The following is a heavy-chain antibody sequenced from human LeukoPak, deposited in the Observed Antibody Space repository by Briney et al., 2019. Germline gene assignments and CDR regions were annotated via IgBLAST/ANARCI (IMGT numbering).Heavy chain of an antibody. CDR3: ARAGYYDFWSGYWSNYFDY. CDR2: IKSDGSST. J-gene: IGHJ4*02. CDR1: GFTFSNYW. Sequence: GGSLRLSCTASGFTFSNYWMHWVRQAPGKGLVWVSRIKSDGSSTSYVDSVKGRFTISRDNAKNSLYLQMNSLRAEDTAVYYCARAGYYDFWSGYWSNYFDYWGQGTLVTVSS. V-gene: IGHV3-74*01. D-gene: IGHD3-3*01.